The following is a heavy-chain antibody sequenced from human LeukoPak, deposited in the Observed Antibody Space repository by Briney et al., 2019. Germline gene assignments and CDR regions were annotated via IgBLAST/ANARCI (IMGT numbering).Heavy chain of an antibody. CDR1: GFTFSSYS. CDR3: ARGSEQNHDYGDYPDY. J-gene: IGHJ4*02. CDR2: ISSSSSYI. Sequence: GGSLRLSCAASGFTFSSYSMNWVRQAPGKGLEWVSSISSSSSYIYYADSVKGRFTISRDNAKNSLYLQMNSLRAEDTAVYYCARGSEQNHDYGDYPDYWGQGTLVTVSS. D-gene: IGHD4-17*01. V-gene: IGHV3-21*01.